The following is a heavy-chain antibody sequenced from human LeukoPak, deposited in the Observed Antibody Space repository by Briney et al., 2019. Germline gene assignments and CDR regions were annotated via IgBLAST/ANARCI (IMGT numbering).Heavy chain of an antibody. J-gene: IGHJ5*02. CDR1: GFTFSSYS. Sequence: PGGSLRLSCAASGFTFSSYSMNWVRQAPGKGLEWVSSISSSSSYIYYADSVKGRFTISRDNAKNSLYLQMNSLRSDDTAVYYCARDGSGNWFDPWGQGTLVTVSS. V-gene: IGHV3-21*04. D-gene: IGHD3-10*01. CDR3: ARDGSGNWFDP. CDR2: ISSSSSYI.